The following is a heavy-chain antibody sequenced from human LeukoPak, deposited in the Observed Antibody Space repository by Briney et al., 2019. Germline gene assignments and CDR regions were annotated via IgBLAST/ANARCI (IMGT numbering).Heavy chain of an antibody. V-gene: IGHV3-23*01. J-gene: IGHJ4*02. D-gene: IGHD3-22*01. Sequence: GGSLRLSCAASGFTFSSYAMSWVRQAPGKGLEWVSAISGSGGSTYYADSVKGRFTISRDNSKNTLNLQMNSLRAEDTALYYCARELSPVVKYYFEYWGQGTLVTVPT. CDR1: GFTFSSYA. CDR2: ISGSGGST. CDR3: ARELSPVVKYYFEY.